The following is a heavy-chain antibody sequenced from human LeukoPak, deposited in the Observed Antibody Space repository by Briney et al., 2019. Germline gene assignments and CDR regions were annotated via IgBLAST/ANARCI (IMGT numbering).Heavy chain of an antibody. V-gene: IGHV4-34*01. CDR1: GGSFSGYY. CDR2: INHSGST. CDR3: ARVVLGYSSSWYDY. J-gene: IGHJ4*02. Sequence: PSETLSLTCAVYGGSFSGYYWSWIRQPPGKGLEWIGEINHSGSTNYNPSLKSRVTISVDTSKNQFSLKLSSVTAADTAVYYYARVVLGYSSSWYDYWGQGTLVTVSS. D-gene: IGHD6-13*01.